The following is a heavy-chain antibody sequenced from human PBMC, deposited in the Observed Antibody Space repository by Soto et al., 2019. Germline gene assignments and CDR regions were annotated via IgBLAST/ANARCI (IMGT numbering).Heavy chain of an antibody. CDR1: GFTFSHYA. D-gene: IGHD1-1*01. V-gene: IGHV3-30*18. CDR3: AKDGNHNFDY. Sequence: QVQLVESGGGVVQPGRSLRLSCAASGFTFSHYAMHWVRQAPGKGLEWVALMSYDGSNEYYADSVKGRFTISRDNSKNQLYPEMNRLRAEGPAVYFLAKDGNHNFDYWGQGTLVTVSS. CDR2: MSYDGSNE. J-gene: IGHJ4*02.